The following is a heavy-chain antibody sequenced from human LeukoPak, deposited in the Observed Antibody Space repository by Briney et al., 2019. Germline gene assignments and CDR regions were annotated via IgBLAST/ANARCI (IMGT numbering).Heavy chain of an antibody. CDR2: IYTSGST. Sequence: SETLSLTCTVSGGSISSYYWSWIRQPAGKGPEWIGRIYTSGSTNYNPSLKSRVTMSVDTSKNQFSLKLSSVTAADTAVYYCARGAMTTVKTYYFDYWGQGTLVTVSS. D-gene: IGHD4-11*01. V-gene: IGHV4-4*07. J-gene: IGHJ4*02. CDR1: GGSISSYY. CDR3: ARGAMTTVKTYYFDY.